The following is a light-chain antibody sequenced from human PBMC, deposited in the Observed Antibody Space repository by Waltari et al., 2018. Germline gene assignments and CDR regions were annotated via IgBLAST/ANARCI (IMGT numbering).Light chain of an antibody. J-gene: IGLJ2*01. V-gene: IGLV3-1*01. CDR2: QDS. Sequence: SYELTQPPSVSVSPGQTASITCSGHKLGDEYDSWYQQKPGQSHVLVIYQDSKRPSGIPERFSGSNSGNTATLTISGTQAMDEADYYCQAWDSNTVIFGGGTKLTVL. CDR1: KLGDEY. CDR3: QAWDSNTVI.